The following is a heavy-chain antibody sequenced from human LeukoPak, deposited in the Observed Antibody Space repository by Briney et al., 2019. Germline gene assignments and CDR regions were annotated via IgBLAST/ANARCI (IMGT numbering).Heavy chain of an antibody. J-gene: IGHJ3*02. Sequence: PSETLSLTCAVYGGSFSGYYWSWIRQPPGKGLEWIGEINHSGSTNYNPSLKSRVTISVDTSKNQFSLKLSSVTAADTAVYYCARSRYGAFDIWGQGTMVTVSS. CDR1: GGSFSGYY. V-gene: IGHV4-34*01. CDR3: ARSRYGAFDI. D-gene: IGHD3-16*02. CDR2: INHSGST.